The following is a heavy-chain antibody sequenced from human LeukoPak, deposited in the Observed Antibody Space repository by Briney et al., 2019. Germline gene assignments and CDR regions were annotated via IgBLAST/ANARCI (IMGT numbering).Heavy chain of an antibody. CDR2: INQDGGEK. D-gene: IGHD6-13*01. Sequence: GGSLRLSCAASRFTFNTYWMSWVRQAPGKGLEWVANINQDGGEKYYVDSVKGRFTISRDNAKNSLYLQMNSLRAEDTAVYYCARDARGGYSTTWYARTRYFDYWGQGTLVTVSS. CDR3: ARDARGGYSTTWYARTRYFDY. CDR1: RFTFNTYW. V-gene: IGHV3-7*01. J-gene: IGHJ4*02.